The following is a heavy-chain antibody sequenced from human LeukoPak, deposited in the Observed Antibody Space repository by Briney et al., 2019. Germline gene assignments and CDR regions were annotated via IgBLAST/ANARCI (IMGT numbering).Heavy chain of an antibody. Sequence: GGSLRLSCAASGFTFSRYWMSWVRQVPGKGLEWVANIKEDAGEIYYVDSVKGRFTMSRDNAKNSLYLQMNSLRAEDTAVYYCARDVGFGGYSRGIFDYWGQGTLVTVSS. CDR1: GFTFSRYW. J-gene: IGHJ4*02. V-gene: IGHV3-7*01. CDR2: IKEDAGEI. CDR3: ARDVGFGGYSRGIFDY. D-gene: IGHD3-10*01.